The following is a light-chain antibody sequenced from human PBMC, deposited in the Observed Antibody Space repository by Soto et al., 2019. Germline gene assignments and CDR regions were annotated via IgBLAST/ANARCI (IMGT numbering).Light chain of an antibody. V-gene: IGKV3-20*01. J-gene: IGKJ1*01. CDR3: QQFDDSQWT. CDR2: AAS. CDR1: QSFHSRY. Sequence: LVLTQSPGTLSLSPGERATLSCWARQSFHSRYLSWYQQKVGQAPRLLIFAASRRATGIPDRFSGSGSGTDFTLTISRLEPEDFAVYYCQQFDDSQWTFGQGTKVAIK.